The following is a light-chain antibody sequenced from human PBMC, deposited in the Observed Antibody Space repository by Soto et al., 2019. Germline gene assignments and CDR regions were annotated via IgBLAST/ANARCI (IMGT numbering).Light chain of an antibody. V-gene: IGKV4-1*01. CDR2: WAS. CDR3: QQYYSTPRFT. J-gene: IGKJ3*01. Sequence: DIVMTQSPDSLAVSLGERATINCKSSQSVLYSSNNKNYLAWYQQKPGQPPKLLIYWASTRESGVPDRFSGSGSGTDFSLTISSLLAEDVAVYYCQQYYSTPRFTFGPGTKVDI. CDR1: QSVLYSSNNKNY.